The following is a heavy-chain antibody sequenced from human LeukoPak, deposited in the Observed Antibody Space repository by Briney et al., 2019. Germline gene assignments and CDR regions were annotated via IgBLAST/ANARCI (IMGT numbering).Heavy chain of an antibody. CDR1: GGSISSSSYY. CDR2: IYYSGST. V-gene: IGHV4-39*01. CDR3: ARQLGYCSSTSCYADKVDY. J-gene: IGHJ4*02. D-gene: IGHD2-2*01. Sequence: PSETLSLTCTVSGGSISSSSYYGGWIRQPPGKGLEWIESIYYSGSTYYNPSLKSRVTISVDTSKNQFSLKLSSVTAADTAVYYCARQLGYCSSTSCYADKVDYWGQGTLVTVSS.